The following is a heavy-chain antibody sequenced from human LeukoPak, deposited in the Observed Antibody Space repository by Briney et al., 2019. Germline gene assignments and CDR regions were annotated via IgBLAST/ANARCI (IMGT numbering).Heavy chain of an antibody. CDR2: IYAGGFT. D-gene: IGHD2-2*01. CDR3: ARGRGYCSSTTCYLPFDF. J-gene: IGHJ4*02. CDR1: GFTVSSNY. V-gene: IGHV3-53*01. Sequence: GSLRLSCAASGFTVSSNYMSWVRQAPGKGLGGVSVIYAGGFTFYTDSVEGRFTISRDNSKNTLYLQMNSLRAEDTAMYYCARGRGYCSSTTCYLPFDFWGQGTLVTVSS.